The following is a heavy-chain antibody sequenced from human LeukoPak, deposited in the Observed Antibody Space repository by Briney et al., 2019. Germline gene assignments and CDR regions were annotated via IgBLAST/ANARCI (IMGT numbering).Heavy chain of an antibody. CDR2: IYPGDSDT. V-gene: IGHV5-51*01. D-gene: IGHD2-21*02. J-gene: IGHJ4*02. CDR3: ARRQSVSCGGDCYSFDY. Sequence: GESLKISCKGSGYSFTSYWIGWVRQMPGKGLEWMGIIYPGDSDTRYSPSFQGQVTISADKSISTAYLQWSSLKASDTAMYYCARRQSVSCGGDCYSFDYWGQGTLVTVSS. CDR1: GYSFTSYW.